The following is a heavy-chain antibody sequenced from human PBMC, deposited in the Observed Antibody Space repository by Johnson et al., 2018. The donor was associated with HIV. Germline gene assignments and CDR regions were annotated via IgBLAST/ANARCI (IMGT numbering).Heavy chain of an antibody. V-gene: IGHV3-66*01. J-gene: IGHJ3*02. CDR1: GFTVSSNY. D-gene: IGHD3-10*01. Sequence: VQLVESGGGLIQPGGSLRLSCAASGFTVSSNYMSWVRQAPGKGLEWVSVIYSGGSTYYEESVKGSFTISRDTSKNTLFLEMNSLKAEDTAVYYCARASLEFWGRGAFDIWGQGTMVTVSS. CDR3: ARASLEFWGRGAFDI. CDR2: IYSGGST.